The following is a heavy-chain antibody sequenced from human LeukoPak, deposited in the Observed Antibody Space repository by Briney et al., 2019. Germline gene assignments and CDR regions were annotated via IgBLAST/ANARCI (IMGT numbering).Heavy chain of an antibody. CDR3: ARDRFGDAFDI. CDR2: INPSGGST. Sequence: GASVKVSCKASGYTFTSYYMHWVRQAPGQGLEWMGIINPSGGSTSYAQKFQSRVTMTRDMSTSTVYMELSSLRSEDTAVYYCARDRFGDAFDIWGQGTMATVSS. V-gene: IGHV1-46*01. D-gene: IGHD3-10*01. CDR1: GYTFTSYY. J-gene: IGHJ3*02.